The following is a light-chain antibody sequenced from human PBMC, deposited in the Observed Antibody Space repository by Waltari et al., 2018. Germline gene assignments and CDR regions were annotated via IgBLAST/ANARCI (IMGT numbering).Light chain of an antibody. CDR2: VNSDGSH. CDR1: SGHSSNI. V-gene: IGLV4-69*01. CDR3: QTGGHGTWV. Sequence: QLVLTQSPSASASLGASVKLTCTLSSGHSSNIIAWLQQKPEKGPRYWMKVNSDGSHSKGDEIPDRFSGSSSGAERYLTSSTVQSEDEADYYCQTGGHGTWVFGGGTKLTVL. J-gene: IGLJ3*02.